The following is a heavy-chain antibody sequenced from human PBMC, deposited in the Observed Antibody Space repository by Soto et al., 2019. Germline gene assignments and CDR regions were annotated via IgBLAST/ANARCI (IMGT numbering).Heavy chain of an antibody. CDR3: ASHIAAADHPPPLDY. CDR1: GGSISSGGYS. Sequence: NPSETLSLTCAVSGGSISSGGYSWSWIRQPPGKGLEWIGYIYHSGSTYYSPSFQGHVTISADKSISTAYLQWSSLKASDTAMYYCASHIAAADHPPPLDYGGQETRVTVSS. D-gene: IGHD6-13*01. J-gene: IGHJ4*02. CDR2: IYHSGST. V-gene: IGHV4-30-2*01.